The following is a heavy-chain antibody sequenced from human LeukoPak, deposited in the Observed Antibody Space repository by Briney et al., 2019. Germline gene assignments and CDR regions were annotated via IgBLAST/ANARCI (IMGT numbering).Heavy chain of an antibody. V-gene: IGHV3-21*04. CDR2: ISSSSSYI. D-gene: IGHD6-13*01. CDR3: ARDRHIAAAGTFDY. CDR1: GFTFSSYS. J-gene: IGHJ4*02. Sequence: GGSLRLSCAASGFTFSSYSMNWVRQAPGKGLEWVSSISSSSSYIYYADSVKGRFTISRDNAKNSLYLQMNSLRAEDTAVYYCARDRHIAAAGTFDYWGQGTLVTVSS.